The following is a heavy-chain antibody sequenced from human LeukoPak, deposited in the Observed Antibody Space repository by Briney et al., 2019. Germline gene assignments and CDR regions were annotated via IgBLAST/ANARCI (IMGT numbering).Heavy chain of an antibody. D-gene: IGHD3-22*01. CDR3: AKTYYSDSFDY. J-gene: IGHJ4*02. Sequence: GGSLRLSCAASGFTFRSYAMNWVRQAPGKGLEWVSVISDTGGSTYYAASVKGRFTISRDNSKNTLYLQMNSPRAEDTAVYYCAKTYYSDSFDYWGQGTLVTVSS. CDR1: GFTFRSYA. V-gene: IGHV3-23*01. CDR2: ISDTGGST.